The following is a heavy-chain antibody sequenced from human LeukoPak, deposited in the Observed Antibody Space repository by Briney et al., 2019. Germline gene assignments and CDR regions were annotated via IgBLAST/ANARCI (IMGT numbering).Heavy chain of an antibody. J-gene: IGHJ4*02. Sequence: QPGGSLRLSCAAPGFTFSSYEMNWVRKAPGKGLEWVSYISSSGSTIYYADSVKGRFTISRDNAKNSLYLQMNSLRAEGTAVYYCARGDDYGVFDYWGQGTLVTVSS. CDR3: ARGDDYGVFDY. D-gene: IGHD4-17*01. CDR2: ISSSGSTI. V-gene: IGHV3-48*03. CDR1: GFTFSSYE.